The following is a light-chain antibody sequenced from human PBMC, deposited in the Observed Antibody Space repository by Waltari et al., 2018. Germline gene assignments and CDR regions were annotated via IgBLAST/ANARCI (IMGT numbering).Light chain of an antibody. CDR3: QQYYNPPLFT. Sequence: DIVVTQSPDSLAVSLGAGAPINRKSRQSVLYNSKNDLAWYQHKAGQPPKLLIYWASTRESGVPDRFSGSGSGTDFTLTISSLQAEDVAVYYCQQYYNPPLFTFGPGTKVHIK. J-gene: IGKJ3*01. CDR1: QSVLYNSKND. V-gene: IGKV4-1*01. CDR2: WAS.